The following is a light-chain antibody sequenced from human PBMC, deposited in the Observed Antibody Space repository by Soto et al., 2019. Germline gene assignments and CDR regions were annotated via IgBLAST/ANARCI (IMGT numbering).Light chain of an antibody. J-gene: IGKJ1*01. CDR3: QSYRTAPLT. CDR2: AAS. V-gene: IGKV1-27*01. CDR1: QGIGNY. Sequence: DIQMTQSPSSLSASVRDRVTITCRASQGIGNYVAWYQQKPGKPPNLLIYAASTLHSGVPSRFSGSASGTDFTLTSSSLLPEDVATYYCQSYRTAPLTFGRGTKVEIK.